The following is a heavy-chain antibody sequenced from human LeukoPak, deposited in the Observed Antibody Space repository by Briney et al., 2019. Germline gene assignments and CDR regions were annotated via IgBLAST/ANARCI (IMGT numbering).Heavy chain of an antibody. CDR3: AREGVAHNWFDP. CDR1: GGSIKSFY. V-gene: IGHV4-59*01. CDR2: IYYSGGT. J-gene: IGHJ5*02. D-gene: IGHD5-12*01. Sequence: TSETLSLTCTVSGGSIKSFYWSWIRQPPGKGLEYIGYIYYSGGTNYNPSPQSRVTISVDTSKNQFSLKLSSVTAADTAVYYCAREGVAHNWFDPWGQGTLVTVSS.